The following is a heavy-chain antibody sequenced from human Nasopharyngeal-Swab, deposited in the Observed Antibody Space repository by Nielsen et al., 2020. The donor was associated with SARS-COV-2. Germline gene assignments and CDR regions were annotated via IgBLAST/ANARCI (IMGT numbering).Heavy chain of an antibody. J-gene: IGHJ5*02. CDR3: ARVGWYYDFWSGSQNWFDP. D-gene: IGHD3-3*01. Sequence: WVGQAPGQGLEWMGIINPSGGSTSYAQKFQGRVTITRDTSASTAYMELSSLRSEDTAVYYCARVGWYYDFWSGSQNWFDPWGQGTLVTVSS. CDR2: INPSGGST. V-gene: IGHV1-46*01.